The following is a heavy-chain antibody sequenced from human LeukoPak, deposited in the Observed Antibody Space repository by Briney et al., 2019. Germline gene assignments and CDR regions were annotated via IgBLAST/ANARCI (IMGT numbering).Heavy chain of an antibody. CDR1: GFTFSSYE. CDR2: ISSSGSTI. Sequence: QPGGSLRLSCAASGFTFSSYEMNWVRQAPGKGLEWVSYISSSGSTIYYADSVKGRFTISRDNAKNSLYLQMNGLRAEDTAVYYCAREVRGVIIGWGQGTLVTVSS. CDR3: AREVRGVIIG. D-gene: IGHD3-10*01. J-gene: IGHJ4*02. V-gene: IGHV3-48*03.